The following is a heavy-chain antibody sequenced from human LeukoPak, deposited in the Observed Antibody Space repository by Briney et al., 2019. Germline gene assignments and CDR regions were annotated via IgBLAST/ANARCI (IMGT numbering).Heavy chain of an antibody. D-gene: IGHD3-10*01. CDR2: ISGSGGST. CDR3: AKPSGLWFGDNYYFDY. J-gene: IGHJ4*02. CDR1: GFTFSSYA. V-gene: IGHV3-23*01. Sequence: TGGSLRLSCAASGFTFSSYAMSWVRQAPGKGLEWVSAISGSGGSTYYADSVKGRFTISRDNSKNTLYLQMNSLRAEDTAVYYCAKPSGLWFGDNYYFDYWGQGTLVTVSS.